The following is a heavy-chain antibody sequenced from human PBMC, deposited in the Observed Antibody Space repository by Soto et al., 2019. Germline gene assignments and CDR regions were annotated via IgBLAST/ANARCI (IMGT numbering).Heavy chain of an antibody. CDR3: AKGDWFDC. V-gene: IGHV3-30*18. Sequence: QVQLVESGGGVVQPGRSLRLSCAASGFTFNNYGIHWVRQAPGKGLEWVAVISYDGSNKYYADSVKGRFTISRDNSKNTRYLQMNSLRVEDTAVYYCAKGDWFDCWGQGTLVTVSS. J-gene: IGHJ5*01. CDR2: ISYDGSNK. CDR1: GFTFNNYG.